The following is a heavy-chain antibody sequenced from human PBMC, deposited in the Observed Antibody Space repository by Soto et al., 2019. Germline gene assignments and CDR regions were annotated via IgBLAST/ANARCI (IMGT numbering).Heavy chain of an antibody. CDR3: ARRRCTTTTCFDP. CDR1: GDSINSGNYY. J-gene: IGHJ5*02. D-gene: IGHD2-2*01. V-gene: IGHV4-31*03. CDR2: ISYSGSA. Sequence: QVQLQESGPGLVKPSQTLSLTCSVSGDSINSGNYYWSWVRQHPGKGLEWIAYISYSGSAQYNPSLRGRVFTSVDTSRNQFSLKLSSVTVADTVVYYCARRRCTTTTCFDPWGQGTLVTVSS.